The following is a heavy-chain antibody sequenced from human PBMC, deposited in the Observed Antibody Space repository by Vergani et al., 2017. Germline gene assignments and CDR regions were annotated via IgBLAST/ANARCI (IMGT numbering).Heavy chain of an antibody. CDR1: GGSFSGYY. V-gene: IGHV4-34*01. D-gene: IGHD2-8*01. Sequence: QVQLQQWGAGLLKPSETLSLTCAVYGGSFSGYYWSWIRQPPGKGLAWIGEINHSVSTNYTPSLKSRVTLSVAPSKTQFSLKLSSVTAAATAVYYCASGYMTNCTNGVCYYFDYWGQGTLVTVSS. CDR3: ASGYMTNCTNGVCYYFDY. CDR2: INHSVST. J-gene: IGHJ4*02.